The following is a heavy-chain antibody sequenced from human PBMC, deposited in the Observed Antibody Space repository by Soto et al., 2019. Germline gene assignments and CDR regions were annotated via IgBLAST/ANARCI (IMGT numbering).Heavy chain of an antibody. V-gene: IGHV3-30*18. Sequence: GGSLRLSCAASGFTFSSYGMHWVRQAPGKGLEWVAVISYDGSNKYYADSVKGRFTISRDNSKNTLYLQMNSLRAEDTAVYYCAKGDRWFGEFPGYYYGMDVWGQGTTVTVSS. D-gene: IGHD3-10*01. J-gene: IGHJ6*02. CDR3: AKGDRWFGEFPGYYYGMDV. CDR2: ISYDGSNK. CDR1: GFTFSSYG.